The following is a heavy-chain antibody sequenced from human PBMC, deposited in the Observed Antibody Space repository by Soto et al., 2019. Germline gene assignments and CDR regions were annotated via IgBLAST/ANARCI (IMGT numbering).Heavy chain of an antibody. Sequence: SVKVSCKASVFTFTSTAVQWVRQARGQRLEWIGWIVVGSGNTRYAQRFQERVTITRDMSTSTAYMELTSLRSEDTAVYYCAADRPPGYWGQGTLVTVSS. V-gene: IGHV1-58*01. J-gene: IGHJ4*02. CDR2: IVVGSGNT. CDR1: VFTFTSTA. CDR3: AADRPPGY.